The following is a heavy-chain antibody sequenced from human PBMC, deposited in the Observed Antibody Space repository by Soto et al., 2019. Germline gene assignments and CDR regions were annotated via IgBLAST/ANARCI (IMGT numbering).Heavy chain of an antibody. D-gene: IGHD3-3*01. CDR3: ARSIPIFGVVIHDAFDI. CDR1: GGSFSGYY. Sequence: QVQLQQWGAGLLKPSETLSLTCAVYGGSFSGYYWSWIRQPPGKGLEWIGEMNHSGSTNYNPSLKSRVTISVDTSKNQFSLKLSSVNAADTAVDYCARSIPIFGVVIHDAFDIWGQGTMVIVSS. J-gene: IGHJ3*02. CDR2: MNHSGST. V-gene: IGHV4-34*01.